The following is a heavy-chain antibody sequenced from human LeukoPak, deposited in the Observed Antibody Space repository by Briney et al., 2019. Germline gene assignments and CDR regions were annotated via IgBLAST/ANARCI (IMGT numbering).Heavy chain of an antibody. CDR3: ARDHSDAAILTWWFDP. CDR1: GYTFSRHW. CDR2: INPSDGST. V-gene: IGHV1-46*01. D-gene: IGHD2-2*02. J-gene: IGHJ5*02. Sequence: ASVKVSCKASGYTFSRHWIHWVRQAPGQGLEWMAIINPSDGSTSYARKFQGRVSLSRDTSTNTVNMELSSLKSEDTAVYYCARDHSDAAILTWWFDPWGQGTLVIVSS.